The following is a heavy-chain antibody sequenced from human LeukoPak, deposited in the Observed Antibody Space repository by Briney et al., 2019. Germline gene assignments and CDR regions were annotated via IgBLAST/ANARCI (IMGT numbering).Heavy chain of an antibody. V-gene: IGHV3-23*01. J-gene: IGHJ4*02. CDR2: ISGSGGST. D-gene: IGHD6-6*01. Sequence: GGSLRLSCAASGFTFSRYAMSWVRQAPGKGLEWVSSISGSGGSTYYADSVKGRFTISRDNSKNTLYLQMNSLRAEDTAVHYCAKEGALYSSSSVEYWGQGTLVTVSS. CDR1: GFTFSRYA. CDR3: AKEGALYSSSSVEY.